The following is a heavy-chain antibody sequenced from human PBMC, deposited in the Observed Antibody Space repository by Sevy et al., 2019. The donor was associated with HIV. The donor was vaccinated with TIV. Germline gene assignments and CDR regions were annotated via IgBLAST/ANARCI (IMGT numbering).Heavy chain of an antibody. J-gene: IGHJ6*02. V-gene: IGHV3-48*04. Sequence: GGSLRLSCAASGFTFSSYGMHWVRQAPGKGLEWVSYISSSGSTIYYADSVKGRFTISRDNAKNSLYLQMNSLRAEDTAVYYCARDGGQDIVATTHYYYGMDVWGQGTTVTVSS. CDR3: ARDGGQDIVATTHYYYGMDV. CDR1: GFTFSSYG. D-gene: IGHD5-12*01. CDR2: ISSSGSTI.